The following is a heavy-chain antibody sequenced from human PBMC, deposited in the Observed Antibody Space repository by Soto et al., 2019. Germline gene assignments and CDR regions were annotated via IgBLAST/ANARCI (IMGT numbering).Heavy chain of an antibody. J-gene: IGHJ5*02. CDR2: IYYTGGT. V-gene: IGHV4-31*03. Sequence: QVKLQESGPRLVKPSQTLSLTCTVSGDSLISAHNYWAWLRHLPGKGLEWLGYIYYTGGTYFNPSLRGRLSMSVDTSTNQFSLNLSSVTDADTAVYYCAREGHLREQDNWFDLWGQGTLVTVSS. CDR3: AREGHLREQDNWFDL. CDR1: GDSLISAHNY.